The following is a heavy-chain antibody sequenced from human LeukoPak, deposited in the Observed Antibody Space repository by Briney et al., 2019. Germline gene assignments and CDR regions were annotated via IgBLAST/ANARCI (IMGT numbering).Heavy chain of an antibody. CDR3: AREGGVYYFDY. D-gene: IGHD2-8*01. CDR2: ITAGGGNK. CDR1: GFTFSTYS. J-gene: IGHJ4*02. V-gene: IGHV3-23*01. Sequence: GGSLRLSCAASGFTFSTYSMSWVRQAPGKGLEWVSTITAGGGNKDYADSVKGRFTISRDNSKNTVYLQMNSLRADDTAVYYCAREGGVYYFDYWGQGTLVTVSS.